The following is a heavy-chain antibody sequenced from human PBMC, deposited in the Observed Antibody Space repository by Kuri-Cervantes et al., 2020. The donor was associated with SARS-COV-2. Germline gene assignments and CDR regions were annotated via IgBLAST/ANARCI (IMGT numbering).Heavy chain of an antibody. V-gene: IGHV3-30*03. Sequence: GESLKISCAASGFTFSSYGMHWVRQAPGKGLEWVAVISYDGSNKYYADSVKGRFTISRDNSKNTLYLQMNSLRAEDTAVYYCARDLGYCSSTSCPGWGPDDAFDIWGQGTMVTVSS. J-gene: IGHJ3*02. CDR1: GFTFSSYG. CDR3: ARDLGYCSSTSCPGWGPDDAFDI. CDR2: ISYDGSNK. D-gene: IGHD2-2*01.